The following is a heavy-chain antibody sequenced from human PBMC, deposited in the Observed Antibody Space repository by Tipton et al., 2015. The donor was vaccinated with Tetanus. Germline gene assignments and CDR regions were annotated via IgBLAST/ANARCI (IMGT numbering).Heavy chain of an antibody. CDR1: GFTFSSYA. D-gene: IGHD2-2*01. J-gene: IGHJ6*02. V-gene: IGHV3-23*01. CDR2: ISGSGGST. Sequence: GSLRLSCAASGFTFSSYAMSWVRQAPGKGLEWVSAISGSGGSTYYADSVKGRFTISRDNSKNTLYLQMISLRAEDTAVYYCAFCSSTSCYWYYGMDVWGQGTTVTVSS. CDR3: AFCSSTSCYWYYGMDV.